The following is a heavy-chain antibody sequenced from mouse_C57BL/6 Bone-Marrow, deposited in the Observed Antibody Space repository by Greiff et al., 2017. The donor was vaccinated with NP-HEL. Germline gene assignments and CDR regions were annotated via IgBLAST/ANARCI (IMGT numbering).Heavy chain of an antibody. Sequence: VQLQESGAELVRPGTSVKVSCKASGYAFTNYLIEWVKQRPGPGLEWIGVINPGSGGTNYNEKFKGKATLTADKSSSTAYMQLSSLTSADSAVYFCARWPIYYDYGGAMDYWGQGTSVTVSS. J-gene: IGHJ4*01. CDR1: GYAFTNYL. V-gene: IGHV1-54*01. CDR2: INPGSGGT. D-gene: IGHD2-4*01. CDR3: ARWPIYYDYGGAMDY.